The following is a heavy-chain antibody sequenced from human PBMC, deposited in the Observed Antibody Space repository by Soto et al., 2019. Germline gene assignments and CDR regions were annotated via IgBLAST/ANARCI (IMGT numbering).Heavy chain of an antibody. D-gene: IGHD3-22*01. CDR3: ARELLSDSSGYQHFDY. Sequence: ASVKVSCKASGYTFTSYYMHWVRQAPGQGLEWMGIINPSGGSTSYAQKFQGRVTMTRDTSTSTVYMELSSLRSEDTAVYYCARELLSDSSGYQHFDYWGQGTLVTVSS. CDR2: INPSGGST. J-gene: IGHJ4*02. V-gene: IGHV1-46*01. CDR1: GYTFTSYY.